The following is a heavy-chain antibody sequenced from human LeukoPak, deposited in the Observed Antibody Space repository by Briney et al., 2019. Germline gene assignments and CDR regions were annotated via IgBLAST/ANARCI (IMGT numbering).Heavy chain of an antibody. Sequence: SETLSLTCTVSGGSISSSSYYWGWLRQPPGKGLEYIGSSYYSGSTYYKPSLKSRVTISVDTSKNQVSLKLSSVTAADTAVYYCARLDSGYDFGAFDIWGQGTMVTVSS. CDR3: ARLDSGYDFGAFDI. D-gene: IGHD5-12*01. CDR1: GGSISSSSYY. V-gene: IGHV4-39*01. J-gene: IGHJ3*02. CDR2: SYYSGST.